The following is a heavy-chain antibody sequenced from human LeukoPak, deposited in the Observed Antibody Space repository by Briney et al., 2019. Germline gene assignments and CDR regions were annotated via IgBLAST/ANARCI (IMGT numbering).Heavy chain of an antibody. Sequence: PGGSLRLSCAASGFTLSSYWMNWVRQAPGKGLEWVANINQDGSEKYYVDSVKGRFTISRDNAKNSLYLQMNSLRAEDTAVYYCARVRTGSYRVDHWGQGTLLTVSS. CDR2: INQDGSEK. D-gene: IGHD3-16*02. CDR1: GFTLSSYW. J-gene: IGHJ4*02. CDR3: ARVRTGSYRVDH. V-gene: IGHV3-7*01.